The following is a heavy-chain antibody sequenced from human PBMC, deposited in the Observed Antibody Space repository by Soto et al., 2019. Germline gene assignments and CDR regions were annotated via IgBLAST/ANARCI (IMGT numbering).Heavy chain of an antibody. CDR1: GGTFSSYA. V-gene: IGHV1-69*01. CDR2: IIPIFGTA. CDR3: ARPTGGSSSGRNYYGMDV. D-gene: IGHD6-13*01. Sequence: QVQLVQSGAEVKKPGSSVKVSCKASGGTFSSYAISWVRQAPGQGLEWMGGIIPIFGTANYAQKFQGRVTITADESTSTAYMELSSLRSEDTAVYYCARPTGGSSSGRNYYGMDVWGQGTTVTVSS. J-gene: IGHJ6*02.